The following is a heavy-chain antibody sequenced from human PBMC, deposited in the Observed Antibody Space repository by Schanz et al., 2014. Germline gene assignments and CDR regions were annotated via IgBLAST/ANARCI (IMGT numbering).Heavy chain of an antibody. D-gene: IGHD3-9*01. Sequence: QLQLVQSGPEVAEPGSSVKVSCKPSCGPFSNHGITWVRQAPGQGFEWIGRTIPMINEAKYADNFRGRVSMTADKSTSTAYMVLSGLTHEDTATYYCARDAADFLAGYYLDTWGQGTLVVVSS. CDR2: TIPMINEA. CDR1: CGPFSNHG. V-gene: IGHV1-69*04. J-gene: IGHJ4*02. CDR3: ARDAADFLAGYYLDT.